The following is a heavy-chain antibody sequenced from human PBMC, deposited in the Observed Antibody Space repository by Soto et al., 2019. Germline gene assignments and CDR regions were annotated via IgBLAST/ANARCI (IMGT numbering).Heavy chain of an antibody. CDR3: ARDGGYGDYFDY. Sequence: PSETLSLTCTVSGGSISSYYWSWIRQPPGKGLEWIGYIYYSGSTNYNPSLKSRVTISVDTSKNQFSLKLSSVTAADTAVYYCARDGGYGDYFDYWGQGTLVTSPQ. V-gene: IGHV4-59*01. D-gene: IGHD4-17*01. CDR2: IYYSGST. CDR1: GGSISSYY. J-gene: IGHJ4*02.